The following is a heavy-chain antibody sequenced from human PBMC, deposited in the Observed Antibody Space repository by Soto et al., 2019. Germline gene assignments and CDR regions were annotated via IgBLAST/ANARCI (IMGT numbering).Heavy chain of an antibody. D-gene: IGHD6-6*01. CDR3: ARVVAARLGGKNINWFDP. CDR1: GFTFSSYG. V-gene: IGHV3-30*03. J-gene: IGHJ5*02. Sequence: GGSLRLSCAASGFTFSSYGMHWVRQAPGKGLEWVAVISYDGSNKYYADSVKGRFTISRDNSKNTLYLQMNSLRAEDTAVYYCARVVAARLGGKNINWFDPWGQGTLVTVSS. CDR2: ISYDGSNK.